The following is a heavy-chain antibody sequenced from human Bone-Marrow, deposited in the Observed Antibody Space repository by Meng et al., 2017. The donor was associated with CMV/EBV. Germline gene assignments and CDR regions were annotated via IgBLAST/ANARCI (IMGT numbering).Heavy chain of an antibody. J-gene: IGHJ4*02. CDR2: INPIFGTA. Sequence: SVKVSCKASGGTFSSYAISWVRQAPGQGLEWMGGINPIFGTANYAQKFQGRVTITTDESTSTAYMELSSLRSEDTAVYYCARDPFYGSGSGSYWGQGTLVTVSS. CDR3: ARDPFYGSGSGSY. D-gene: IGHD3-10*01. CDR1: GGTFSSYA. V-gene: IGHV1-69*05.